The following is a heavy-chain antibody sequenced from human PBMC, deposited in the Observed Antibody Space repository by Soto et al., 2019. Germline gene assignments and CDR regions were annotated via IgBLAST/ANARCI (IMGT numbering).Heavy chain of an antibody. CDR2: ISYDGSNK. J-gene: IGHJ4*02. CDR1: GFTFSSYA. Sequence: PGGSLRLSCAASGFTFSSYAMHWVRQAPGKGLEWVAVISYDGSNKYYADSVKGRFTISRDNSKNTLYLQMNSLRAEDTAVYYCARLGYYDSSGAFDYWGQGTLVTVSS. D-gene: IGHD3-22*01. V-gene: IGHV3-30-3*01. CDR3: ARLGYYDSSGAFDY.